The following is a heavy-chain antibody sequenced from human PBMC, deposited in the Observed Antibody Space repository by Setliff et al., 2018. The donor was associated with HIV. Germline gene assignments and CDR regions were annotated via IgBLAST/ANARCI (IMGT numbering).Heavy chain of an antibody. CDR2: IYPGDSDT. V-gene: IGHV5-51*01. D-gene: IGHD2-8*01. CDR1: GYSFTSYW. J-gene: IGHJ4*02. Sequence: GESLKISCKGSGYSFTSYWIGWVRQMPGKGLEWMGIIYPGDSDTRYSPSFQGQVTISADKSISTAYLQWSSLKASDTAIYFCARLGDTVLMVYEGAFDYWGQGTLVTVSS. CDR3: ARLGDTVLMVYEGAFDY.